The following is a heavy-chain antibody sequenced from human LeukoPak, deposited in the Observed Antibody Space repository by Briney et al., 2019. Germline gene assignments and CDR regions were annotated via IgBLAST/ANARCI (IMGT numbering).Heavy chain of an antibody. CDR1: GGSITGYY. J-gene: IGHJ5*02. Sequence: PSETLSLTCTVSGGSITGYYWSWIRQPPGKGLEWIGYIYSTGTTNYNPSLKSRVTISVDTSKNQFSLKLSSVTAADTAVYYCARSQWQQEFDPWGQGTLVTVSS. D-gene: IGHD6-13*01. CDR2: IYSTGTT. V-gene: IGHV4-59*01. CDR3: ARSQWQQEFDP.